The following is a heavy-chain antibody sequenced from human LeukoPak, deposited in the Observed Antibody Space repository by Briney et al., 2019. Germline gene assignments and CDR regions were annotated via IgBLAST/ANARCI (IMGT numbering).Heavy chain of an antibody. D-gene: IGHD3-22*01. CDR3: ARNYYDSSGYYGDAFDI. V-gene: IGHV4-59*08. CDR1: GGSISSYY. Sequence: PSETLSLTCTVSGGSISSYYWSWIRQPPGKGLEWIGYIYYSGSTSYIPSLKSRVTISVDTSKNQFSLKLSSVTAADTAVYYCARNYYDSSGYYGDAFDIWGQGTMVTVSS. J-gene: IGHJ3*02. CDR2: IYYSGST.